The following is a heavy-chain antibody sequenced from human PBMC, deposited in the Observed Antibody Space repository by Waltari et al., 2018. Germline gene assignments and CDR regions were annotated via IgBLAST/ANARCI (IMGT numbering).Heavy chain of an antibody. CDR3: AVLVATNDDPLDI. CDR2: VDPEKGKT. V-gene: IGHV1-69-2*01. D-gene: IGHD5-12*01. Sequence: DVQVVQSGAEVKKPGATVKISCKVSGYTFTDFYMHWVQQAPGKGLQWVGLVDPEKGKTLQAENFKGRVTMTADTSTDTAYMELSSLRSDDTAVYYYAVLVATNDDPLDIWGQGTVVTVSP. CDR1: GYTFTDFY. J-gene: IGHJ3*02.